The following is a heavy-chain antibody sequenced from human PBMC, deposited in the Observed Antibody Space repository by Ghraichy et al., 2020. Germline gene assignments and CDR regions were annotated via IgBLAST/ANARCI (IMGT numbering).Heavy chain of an antibody. Sequence: ASVKVSCKASGYTFTSYDINWVRQATGQGLEWMGWMNPNSGNTGYAQKFQGRVTMTRNTSISTAYIELSSLRSEDTAVYYCARGLGWGSYPWGYYYYGMDVWGQGTTVTVSS. CDR2: MNPNSGNT. CDR1: GYTFTSYD. CDR3: ARGLGWGSYPWGYYYYGMDV. V-gene: IGHV1-8*01. J-gene: IGHJ6*02. D-gene: IGHD1-26*01.